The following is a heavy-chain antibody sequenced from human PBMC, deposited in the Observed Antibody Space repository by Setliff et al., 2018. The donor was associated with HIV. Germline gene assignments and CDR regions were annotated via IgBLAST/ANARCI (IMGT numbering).Heavy chain of an antibody. J-gene: IGHJ4*02. CDR2: IHYSGNT. D-gene: IGHD3-3*01. V-gene: IGHV4-31*03. CDR3: ARGGLGVVTSFDS. CDR1: GGSISSGGYY. Sequence: TLSLTCTVSGGSISSGGYYWSWIRQHPGKGLEWIGYIHYSGNTYSNPSLNSRISISVDMSKNKFSLKLSSLTAADTAVYYCARGGLGVVTSFDSWGPGTLVTVSS.